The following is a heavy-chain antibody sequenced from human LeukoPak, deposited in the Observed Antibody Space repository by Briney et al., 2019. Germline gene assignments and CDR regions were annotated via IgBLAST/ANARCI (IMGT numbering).Heavy chain of an antibody. D-gene: IGHD6-19*01. Sequence: PRGSLTLSCAASEFTFNSYWMSWVRQAPGKGLEWVANIEQDGSEKYYVDSVRGRFTISRDNAKNSLYLQMNTLRAEDTAVYYCAREYSSGWSKGYFDYWGQGTLVTVSS. CDR2: IEQDGSEK. J-gene: IGHJ4*02. CDR1: EFTFNSYW. V-gene: IGHV3-7*01. CDR3: AREYSSGWSKGYFDY.